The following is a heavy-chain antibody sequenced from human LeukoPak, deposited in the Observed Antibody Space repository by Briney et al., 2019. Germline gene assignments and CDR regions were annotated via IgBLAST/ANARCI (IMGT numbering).Heavy chain of an antibody. CDR1: GFTFSTYA. V-gene: IGHV3-30*18. CDR2: ISYDGSNK. CDR3: AKDVSWNWFDP. J-gene: IGHJ5*02. Sequence: AGGSLRLSCAASGFTFSTYARHWVRQAPGKGLEWVAVISYDGSNKYYADSVKGRFTISRDNSKNTLYLQMNTLRAEDTAVYYCAKDVSWNWFDPWGQGTLVTVSS.